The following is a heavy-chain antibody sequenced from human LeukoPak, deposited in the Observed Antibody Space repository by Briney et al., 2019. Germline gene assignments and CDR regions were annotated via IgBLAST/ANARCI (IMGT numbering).Heavy chain of an antibody. Sequence: SETLSLTCTVSGGSISSYYWSWIRQPPGKGLEWIGYIYYSGSTNYNPSLKSRVTISVDTSKNQFSLKLNSVTAADTAVYYCARDSPDSYDFWSGENYYYYGMDVWGQGTTVTVSS. CDR3: ARDSPDSYDFWSGENYYYYGMDV. J-gene: IGHJ6*02. CDR1: GGSISSYY. D-gene: IGHD3-3*01. V-gene: IGHV4-59*01. CDR2: IYYSGST.